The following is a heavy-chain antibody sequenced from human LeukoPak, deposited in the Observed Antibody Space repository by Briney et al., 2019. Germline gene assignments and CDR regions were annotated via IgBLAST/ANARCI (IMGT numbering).Heavy chain of an antibody. D-gene: IGHD3-10*01. V-gene: IGHV3-23*01. CDR2: XSGSGGXT. CDR1: GFTXSXXA. Sequence: GGSLRLSCAASGFTXSXXAMXWVXXXPGXXXXXXXXXSGSGGXTYYAXXVKGRFTISRDNSKNTLYLQMNSLRAEDTAVYXCAKVTSLWFGEFPFDYWGQGTLVTVSS. J-gene: IGHJ4*02. CDR3: AKVTSLWFGEFPFDY.